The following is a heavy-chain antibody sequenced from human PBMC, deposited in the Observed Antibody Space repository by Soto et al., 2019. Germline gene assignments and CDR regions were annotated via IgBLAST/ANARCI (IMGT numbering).Heavy chain of an antibody. CDR3: AKKMERLYYFDY. J-gene: IGHJ4*02. CDR2: ISGSGGST. Sequence: GGSLRLSCAASGFTFSSYAIIFCRQAPGKGLEWVSAISGSGGSTYYADSVKGRFTISRDNSKNTLYLQMNSLRAEDTAVYYCAKKMERLYYFDYWGQGTLVTVSS. CDR1: GFTFSSYA. V-gene: IGHV3-23*01. D-gene: IGHD1-1*01.